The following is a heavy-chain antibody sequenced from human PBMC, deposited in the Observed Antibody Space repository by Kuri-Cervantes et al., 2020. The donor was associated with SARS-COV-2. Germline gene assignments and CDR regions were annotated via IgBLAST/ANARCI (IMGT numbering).Heavy chain of an antibody. CDR3: ARDRMGTDAFDI. CDR1: GFTFSSYS. V-gene: IGHV3-7*01. J-gene: IGHJ3*02. Sequence: GGSLRLSCAASGFTFSSYSMNWVRQAPGKGLEWVANIKQDGSEKYYVDSVKGRFTISRDNAKNSLYLQMNSLRAEDTAVYYCARDRMGTDAFDIWGQGTMVTVSS. CDR2: IKQDGSEK. D-gene: IGHD3-16*01.